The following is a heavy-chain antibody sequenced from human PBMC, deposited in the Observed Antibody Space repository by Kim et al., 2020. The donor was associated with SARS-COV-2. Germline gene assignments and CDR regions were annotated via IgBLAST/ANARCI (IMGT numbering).Heavy chain of an antibody. CDR2: IIPILGIA. D-gene: IGHD3-22*01. Sequence: SVKVSCKASGGTFSSYTISWVRQAPGQGLEWMGRIIPILGIANYAQKFQGRVTITADKSTSTAYMELSSLRSEDTAVYYCARGGGDYYDSSDWFDPWGQGTLVTVSS. CDR3: ARGGGDYYDSSDWFDP. CDR1: GGTFSSYT. J-gene: IGHJ5*02. V-gene: IGHV1-69*02.